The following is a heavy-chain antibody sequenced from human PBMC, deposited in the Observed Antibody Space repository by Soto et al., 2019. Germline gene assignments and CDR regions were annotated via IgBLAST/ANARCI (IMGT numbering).Heavy chain of an antibody. Sequence: SETLSLTCAVYGGSFSGYYWSWIRQPPGKGLEWIGEINHSGSTNYNPSLKSRVTISVDTSKNQFSLKLSSVTAADTAVYYCARGFRDFWSGYYGYYYGMDVWGQGTTVTVSS. CDR1: GGSFSGYY. CDR3: ARGFRDFWSGYYGYYYGMDV. J-gene: IGHJ6*02. V-gene: IGHV4-34*01. CDR2: INHSGST. D-gene: IGHD3-3*01.